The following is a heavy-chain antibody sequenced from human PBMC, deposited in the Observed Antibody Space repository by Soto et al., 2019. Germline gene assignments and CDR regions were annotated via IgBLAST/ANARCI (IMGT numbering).Heavy chain of an antibody. J-gene: IGHJ6*02. CDR1: GGTFSSYA. CDR3: ARDHRYNQINYGMDV. CDR2: IIPIFGTA. D-gene: IGHD1-20*01. Sequence: QVQLVQSGAEVKKPGSSVKVSCKASGGTFSSYAISWVRQAPGQGLEWMGGIIPIFGTANYAQKFQGRVTSTADESTSTAYMELSRLRSEDTAVYSCARDHRYNQINYGMDVWGQGTTVTVSS. V-gene: IGHV1-69*12.